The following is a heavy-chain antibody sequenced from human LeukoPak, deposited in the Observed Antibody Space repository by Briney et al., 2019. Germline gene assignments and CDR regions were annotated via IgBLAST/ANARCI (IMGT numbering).Heavy chain of an antibody. CDR3: VGGSYGFDY. J-gene: IGHJ4*02. CDR1: GGSISSSSYY. D-gene: IGHD1-26*01. V-gene: IGHV4-39*07. Sequence: SETLSLTCTVSGGSISSSSYYWGWIRQPPGKGLEWIGSIFYSGSTYYNPSLKSRVTISVDTSKNQFSLKLSSVTAADTAVYYCVGGSYGFDYWGQGTLVTVSS. CDR2: IFYSGST.